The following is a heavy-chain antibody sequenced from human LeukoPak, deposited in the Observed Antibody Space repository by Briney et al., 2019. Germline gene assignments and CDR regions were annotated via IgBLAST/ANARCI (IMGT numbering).Heavy chain of an antibody. D-gene: IGHD3-10*01. Sequence: GGSLRLSCAASGFTFSYNWMHWVRQAPGKGLVWVSRISSDGRTTHYADSVKGRFTISRDSAKNTLFLQMNDLRAEDTAVYYCFGYYSGSPNWGQGTLVTVSS. J-gene: IGHJ4*02. CDR3: FGYYSGSPN. V-gene: IGHV3-74*01. CDR1: GFTFSYNW. CDR2: ISSDGRTT.